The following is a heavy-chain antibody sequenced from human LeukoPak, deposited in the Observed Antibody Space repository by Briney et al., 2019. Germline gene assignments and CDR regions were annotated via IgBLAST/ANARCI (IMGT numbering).Heavy chain of an antibody. J-gene: IGHJ4*02. CDR2: ISGRGGST. Sequence: GGSLRLSCAASGFTFSSYAMSWVRQAPGKGLEWVSGISGRGGSTYYTDSVKGRFTISRDNSKSTLYLQMNSLRGEDTAVYYCAKETREVVAVRWGDYWGQGTLVTVSS. CDR1: GFTFSSYA. V-gene: IGHV3-23*01. D-gene: IGHD2-15*01. CDR3: AKETREVVAVRWGDY.